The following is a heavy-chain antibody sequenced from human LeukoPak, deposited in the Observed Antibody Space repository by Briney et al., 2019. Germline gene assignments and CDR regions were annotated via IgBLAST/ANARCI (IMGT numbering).Heavy chain of an antibody. J-gene: IGHJ4*02. CDR2: ISSRSTTI. Sequence: PGGSLRLPCAASGFTLSSYNMNWVRQAPGKGLEWVSYISSRSTTIYYADSVKGRFTISRDNAKNSLYLQMNSLRDEDTAVYYCTRAVMSSSWPHFDYWGQGTLVTVSS. D-gene: IGHD6-13*01. CDR1: GFTLSSYN. V-gene: IGHV3-48*02. CDR3: TRAVMSSSWPHFDY.